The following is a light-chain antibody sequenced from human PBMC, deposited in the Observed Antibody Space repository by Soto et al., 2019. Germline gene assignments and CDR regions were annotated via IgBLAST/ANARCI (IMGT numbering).Light chain of an antibody. V-gene: IGKV3-15*01. CDR2: GAS. Sequence: VLTQSPGTLSLSPGESTTLSCRASQSISRYLAWYQQNTGQGPRLLIYGASTRATGIQTRFSGSGSGTEFTLTIRSLQSEDFAVYYCNQYNNWWTFGQGTKVDIK. CDR1: QSISRY. J-gene: IGKJ1*01. CDR3: NQYNNWWT.